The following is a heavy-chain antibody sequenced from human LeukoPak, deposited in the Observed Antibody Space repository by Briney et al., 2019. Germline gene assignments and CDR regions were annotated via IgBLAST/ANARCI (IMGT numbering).Heavy chain of an antibody. V-gene: IGHV1-69*05. D-gene: IGHD2-15*01. J-gene: IGHJ4*02. CDR3: GRKAGDCGGNSCYSIDY. CDR2: IIPIFGTA. CDR1: GGSFSSEA. Sequence: SVKVSCKAFGGSFSSEAISWVRQAPGQGLEWMGGIIPIFGTANYAQRFQGRVTITTDESTSTAYMEVSSLRSEDTAVYYCGRKAGDCGGNSCYSIDYWGQGTLVTVSS.